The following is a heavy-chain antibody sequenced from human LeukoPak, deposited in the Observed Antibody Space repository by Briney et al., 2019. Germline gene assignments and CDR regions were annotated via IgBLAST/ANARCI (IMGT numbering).Heavy chain of an antibody. CDR1: GFTFSSYN. J-gene: IGHJ4*02. CDR2: ISSSSSTI. V-gene: IGHV3-48*02. Sequence: PGGSLRLSCAASGFTFSSYNMNWVRQAPGKGLEWVSYISSSSSTIYYADSVKGRFTTSRDNAKNSLYLQMNSLRDEDTAVYYCARGVAAAGRLVDYWGQGTLVTVSS. CDR3: ARGVAAAGRLVDY. D-gene: IGHD6-13*01.